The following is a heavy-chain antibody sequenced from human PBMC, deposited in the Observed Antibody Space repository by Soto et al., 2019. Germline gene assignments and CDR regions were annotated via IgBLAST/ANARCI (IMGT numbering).Heavy chain of an antibody. D-gene: IGHD6-19*01. J-gene: IGHJ6*02. CDR3: AKGRAPSGWYPPYYYGMDV. Sequence: VQLLESGGGLLQPGGSLRLSCAASGFTFSTYAMTWVRQAPGKGPEWVSSVSGSGGNTLYADSVKGRFTISRDNSKKTLYLQMNSLRAGDTAVYYCAKGRAPSGWYPPYYYGMDVWGQGTTVIVSS. CDR1: GFTFSTYA. V-gene: IGHV3-23*01. CDR2: VSGSGGNT.